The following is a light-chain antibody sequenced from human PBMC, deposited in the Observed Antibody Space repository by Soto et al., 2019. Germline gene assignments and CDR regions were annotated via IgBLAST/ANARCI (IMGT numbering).Light chain of an antibody. V-gene: IGKV1-5*03. J-gene: IGKJ1*01. CDR1: QYVSSW. CDR3: QQYSSYPWT. CDR2: KAS. Sequence: DIQMTQSPSTLSASIGDRVTITCRASQYVSSWLAWYQQKPGKAPKLMIYKASGLETGVPSRFRGSGSGTEFTLTTSSLQPDDFATYYCQQYSSYPWTFGQGTKVDIK.